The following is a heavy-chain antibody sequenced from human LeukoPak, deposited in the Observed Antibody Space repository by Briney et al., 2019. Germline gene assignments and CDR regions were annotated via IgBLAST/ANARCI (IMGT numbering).Heavy chain of an antibody. D-gene: IGHD3-10*01. CDR1: GGTFSSYA. CDR3: ARGRYMVRGVPTYYYYMDV. CDR2: IIPIFGTA. V-gene: IGHV1-69*13. Sequence: ASVKVSCKASGGTFSSYAISWVRQAPGQGLEWMGGIIPIFGTANYAQKFQGRVTITADESTSTAYMELSSLRSEDAAVYYCARGRYMVRGVPTYYYYMDVWGKGTTVTISS. J-gene: IGHJ6*03.